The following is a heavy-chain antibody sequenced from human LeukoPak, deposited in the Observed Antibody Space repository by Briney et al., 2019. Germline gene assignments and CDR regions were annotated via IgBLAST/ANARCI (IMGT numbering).Heavy chain of an antibody. V-gene: IGHV4-59*01. Sequence: SETLSLTCTVSGGSISIYYWSWIRQPPGKGLEWIGYIYYSGSTNYNPSLKSRVTISGDTSKNQFSLKLGSVTAADTAVYYCARDKGLAAAGHWYFDLWGRGTLVTVSS. CDR1: GGSISIYY. D-gene: IGHD6-13*01. J-gene: IGHJ2*01. CDR3: ARDKGLAAAGHWYFDL. CDR2: IYYSGST.